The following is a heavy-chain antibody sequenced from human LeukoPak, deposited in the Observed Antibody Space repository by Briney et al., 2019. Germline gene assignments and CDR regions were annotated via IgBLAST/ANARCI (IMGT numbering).Heavy chain of an antibody. D-gene: IGHD2-15*01. CDR1: GFTVSSSY. CDR2: IYSSGSS. CDR3: ARDPLARYCSGGSCLDY. Sequence: GGSLRLSCAASGFTVSSSYMSWVRQVSGKGLEWVSVIYSSGSSYYADSVKGRFTISRDNSKNTLYLQMNSLRAEDTAVYYRARDPLARYCSGGSCLDYWGQGTLVTVSS. V-gene: IGHV3-53*01. J-gene: IGHJ4*02.